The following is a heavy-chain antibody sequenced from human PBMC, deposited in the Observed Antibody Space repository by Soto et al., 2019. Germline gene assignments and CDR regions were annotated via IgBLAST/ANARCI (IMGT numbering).Heavy chain of an antibody. D-gene: IGHD1-26*01. V-gene: IGHV1-18*01. CDR1: GYTFSSYD. Sequence: WASVKVSCKTSGYTFSSYDINWVRQAPGKGLEWMGWVSGHTGHTNYAQKFQGRLTMTKDTSTTTAYMELRSLTSDDTAVYYCARQNQVGSNCFDPWGRGTLVTVSS. CDR3: ARQNQVGSNCFDP. CDR2: VSGHTGHT. J-gene: IGHJ5*02.